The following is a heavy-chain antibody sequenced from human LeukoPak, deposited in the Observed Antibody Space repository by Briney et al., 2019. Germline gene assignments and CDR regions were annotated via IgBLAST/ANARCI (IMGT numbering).Heavy chain of an antibody. V-gene: IGHV4-59*01. J-gene: IGHJ4*02. CDR1: GGSISSYY. CDR2: IYYSGST. Sequence: SETLSLTCTVSGGSISSYYWSWIRQPPGQGMEWIGYIYYSGSTNYNPSLKSRVTISIDTSKNQFSLKLSSVTAADTAVYYCARGRGGDAVVIAPYYFDYGGQGTLDPVSS. D-gene: IGHD2-21*01. CDR3: ARGRGGDAVVIAPYYFDY.